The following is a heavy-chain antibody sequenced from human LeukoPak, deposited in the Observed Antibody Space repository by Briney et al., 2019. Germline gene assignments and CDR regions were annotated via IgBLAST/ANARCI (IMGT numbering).Heavy chain of an antibody. J-gene: IGHJ4*02. CDR2: IYYSGST. CDR3: ARLYAINDFWSGYSVGYYSDY. CDR1: GGSISSYY. Sequence: PSETLSLTCTVSGGSISSYYWSWIRQPPGKGLEWIGYIYYSGSTNYNPSLKSRVTISVDTSKNQFSLKLSSVTAADTAVYYCARLYAINDFWSGYSVGYYSDYWGQGTLVTVSS. V-gene: IGHV4-59*08. D-gene: IGHD3-3*01.